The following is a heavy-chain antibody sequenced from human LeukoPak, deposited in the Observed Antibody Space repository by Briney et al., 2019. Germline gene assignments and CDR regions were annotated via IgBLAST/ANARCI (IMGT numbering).Heavy chain of an antibody. J-gene: IGHJ5*02. D-gene: IGHD2-2*01. Sequence: SVKVSCKASGGTFSSYAISWVRQAPGQGLKWMGGIIPIFGTANYAQKFQGRVTITTDESTSTAYMELSSLRSEDTAVYYCARTVCSSTSCYSHGFDPWGQGTLVTVSS. CDR3: ARTVCSSTSCYSHGFDP. CDR1: GGTFSSYA. V-gene: IGHV1-69*05. CDR2: IIPIFGTA.